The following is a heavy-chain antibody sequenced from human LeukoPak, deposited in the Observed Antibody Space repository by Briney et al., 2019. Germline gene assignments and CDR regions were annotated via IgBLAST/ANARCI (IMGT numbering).Heavy chain of an antibody. V-gene: IGHV4-59*01. CDR2: NYHSGGT. CDR1: GGSMSSYY. Sequence: PSETLSLTCTVSGGSMSSYYWSWIRQPPGKGLEWIGYNYHSGGTNYNPSLKSRVTMSVDTSKNQFSLKLSSVTAADTAVYYCARVGGDYVDYWGQGTLVTVSS. CDR3: ARVGGDYVDY. J-gene: IGHJ4*02. D-gene: IGHD1-26*01.